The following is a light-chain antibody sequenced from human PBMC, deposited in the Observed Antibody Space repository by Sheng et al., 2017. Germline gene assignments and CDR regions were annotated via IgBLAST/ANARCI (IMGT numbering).Light chain of an antibody. CDR3: QHHIA. CDR1: QGFSNS. J-gene: IGKJ4*01. Sequence: DIQMTQSPSSLSASVGDRVSITCRASQGFSNSLAWYQQKPGKAPKLLLYDASTLESGVPSRFRGSGSGTDYTLTISGLQPEDFASYYCQHHIAFGGGTRVEI. CDR2: DAS. V-gene: IGKV1-NL1*01.